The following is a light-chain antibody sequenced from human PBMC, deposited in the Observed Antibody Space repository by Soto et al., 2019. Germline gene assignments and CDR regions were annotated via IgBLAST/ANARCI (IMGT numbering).Light chain of an antibody. CDR2: GAS. V-gene: IGKV3-20*01. CDR1: QSVTSH. CDR3: QQYARSPLT. J-gene: IGKJ4*01. Sequence: EIVLTQSPGTLSLSPGERATLSCRASQSVTSHLAWYQQKPGQAPRLLIYGASSRATGTADRFSGSGSGTDFTPTISRLEPEDFAVYYCQQYARSPLTFGGGTKV.